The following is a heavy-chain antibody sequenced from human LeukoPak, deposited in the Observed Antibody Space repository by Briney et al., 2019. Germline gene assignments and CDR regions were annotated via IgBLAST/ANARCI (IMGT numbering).Heavy chain of an antibody. CDR2: SRTKGDRYST. Sequence: PGGCLTLSCAASRFTFSDYLMDWVRQAPGKGLEWVGLSRTKGDRYSTEYAASVRGRFSILRDESKNSAYLQMNSLRTEDTAVYFCVREYSYGMDVWGNGTT. CDR3: VREYSYGMDV. J-gene: IGHJ6*04. CDR1: RFTFSDYL. V-gene: IGHV3-72*01.